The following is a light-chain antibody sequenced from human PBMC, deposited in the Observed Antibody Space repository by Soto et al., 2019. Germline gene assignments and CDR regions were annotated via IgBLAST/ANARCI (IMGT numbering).Light chain of an antibody. V-gene: IGKV3-11*01. Sequence: EIVLTQSPATLALSPGERATLSCRASQSVRSYLAWYRQKPGQAPRLLIYDASNRATGIPARFSGSGSGTDFTLTISSLEPEDFAVYYCQQRSNWPPTFGQGTRLENK. CDR3: QQRSNWPPT. CDR1: QSVRSY. J-gene: IGKJ5*01. CDR2: DAS.